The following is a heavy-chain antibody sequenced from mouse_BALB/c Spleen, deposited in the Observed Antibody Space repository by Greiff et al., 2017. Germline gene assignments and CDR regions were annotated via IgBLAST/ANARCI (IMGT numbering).Heavy chain of an antibody. D-gene: IGHD2-3*01. J-gene: IGHJ3*01. Sequence: EVKLMESGGGLVKPGGSLKLSCAASGFTFSSYAMSWVRQTPEKRLEWVASISSGGSTYYPDSVKGRFTISRDNARNILYLQMSSLRSEDTAMYYCARGPYDGYYNAWFAYWGQGTLVTVSA. V-gene: IGHV5-6-5*01. CDR3: ARGPYDGYYNAWFAY. CDR2: ISSGGST. CDR1: GFTFSSYA.